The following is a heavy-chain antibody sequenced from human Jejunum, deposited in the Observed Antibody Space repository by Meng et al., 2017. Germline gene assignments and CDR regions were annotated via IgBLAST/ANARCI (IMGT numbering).Heavy chain of an antibody. CDR1: GFTLGDYS. CDR2: IRSKIYGGTI. J-gene: IGHJ6*02. Sequence: GGSLRLSCTASGFTLGDYSMTWVRQAPGKGLEWLSLIRSKIYGGTIEYAASVKDRFTISRDDSKSIAYLKLNGLKTEDTAVYFCARDRTLVVSGRPRYYGLDVWGQGTTVTVSS. D-gene: IGHD2-21*01. CDR3: ARDRTLVVSGRPRYYGLDV. V-gene: IGHV3-49*04.